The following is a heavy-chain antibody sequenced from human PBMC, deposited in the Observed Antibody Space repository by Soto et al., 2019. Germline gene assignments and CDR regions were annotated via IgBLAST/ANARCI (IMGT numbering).Heavy chain of an antibody. CDR1: GFTFSSYT. J-gene: IGHJ4*02. Sequence: PGGSLRLSCAASGFTFSSYTMSWVRQAPGKGPEWVSAISDYSSSTYYADSVKGRFTISRDNSKNTLYLQMNSLRAEDTAVYYCAKDHDSSGYPTFDYWGQGTLVTVSS. V-gene: IGHV3-23*01. D-gene: IGHD3-22*01. CDR3: AKDHDSSGYPTFDY. CDR2: ISDYSSST.